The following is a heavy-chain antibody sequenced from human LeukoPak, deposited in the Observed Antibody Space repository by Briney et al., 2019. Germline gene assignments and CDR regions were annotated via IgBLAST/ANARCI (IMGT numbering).Heavy chain of an antibody. J-gene: IGHJ4*02. CDR2: ISSSSSYI. V-gene: IGHV3-21*01. Sequence: GGSLRLSCAASGFTFSSYSMNWVRQAPGKGLEWVSSISSSSSYIYYADSVKGRFTISRDNAKNSLYLQMNSLRAEDTAVYYCAREAPTSCHDHWGQGTLVTVSS. D-gene: IGHD2-2*01. CDR1: GFTFSSYS. CDR3: AREAPTSCHDH.